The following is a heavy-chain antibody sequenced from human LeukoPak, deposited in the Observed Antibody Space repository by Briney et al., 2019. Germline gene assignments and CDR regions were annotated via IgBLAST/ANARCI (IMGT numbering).Heavy chain of an antibody. CDR2: ISWNSGSI. CDR3: ARGYSSSWYLQSHFHY. Sequence: GGSLRLSCAASGFTFDDYAMHWVRQAPGKGLEWVSGISWNSGSIGYADSVKGRFTISRDNAKNSLYLQMDSLRAEDMALYYRARGYSSSWYLQSHFHYWDQGTLVTVSS. J-gene: IGHJ4*02. D-gene: IGHD6-13*01. CDR1: GFTFDDYA. V-gene: IGHV3-9*03.